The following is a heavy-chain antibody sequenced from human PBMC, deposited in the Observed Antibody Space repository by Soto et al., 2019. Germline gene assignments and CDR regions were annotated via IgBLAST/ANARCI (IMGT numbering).Heavy chain of an antibody. V-gene: IGHV1-69*13. D-gene: IGHD6-6*01. CDR3: ARESIVAARPYWYFDL. J-gene: IGHJ2*01. Sequence: ASVKVSCKASGGTFSSYAISWVRQAPGQGLEWMGGIIPIFGTANYAQKFQGRVTITADESTSTAYMELSSLRSEDTAVYYCARESIVAARPYWYFDLWGRGTLVTVSS. CDR2: IIPIFGTA. CDR1: GGTFSSYA.